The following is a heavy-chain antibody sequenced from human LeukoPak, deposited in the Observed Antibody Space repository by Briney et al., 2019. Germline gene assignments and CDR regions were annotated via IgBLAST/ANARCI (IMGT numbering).Heavy chain of an antibody. CDR2: INHSGST. CDR3: ARIGGYSSGWYRGNDRYYFDY. J-gene: IGHJ4*02. D-gene: IGHD6-19*01. CDR1: GYSISSGYY. V-gene: IGHV4-38-2*02. Sequence: SETLSLTCTVSGYSISSGYYWGWIRQPPGKGLEWIGEINHSGSTNYNPSLKSRVTISVDTSKNQFSLKLSSVTAADTAVYYCARIGGYSSGWYRGNDRYYFDYWGQGTLVTVSS.